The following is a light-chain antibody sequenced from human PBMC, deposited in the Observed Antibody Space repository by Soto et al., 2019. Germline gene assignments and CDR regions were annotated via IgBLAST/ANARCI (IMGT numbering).Light chain of an antibody. Sequence: QPVLTQPPSASGTPGQRVTISCSGSSSNIGSNYVYWYQQLPGTAPKLLIYRNNQRPSGVPDRFSGSKSGTSASLAISGLRSEDEADYYCAAWDDSLSGLVFGGGTKLPS. CDR3: AAWDDSLSGLV. V-gene: IGLV1-47*01. CDR2: RNN. CDR1: SSNIGSNY. J-gene: IGLJ2*01.